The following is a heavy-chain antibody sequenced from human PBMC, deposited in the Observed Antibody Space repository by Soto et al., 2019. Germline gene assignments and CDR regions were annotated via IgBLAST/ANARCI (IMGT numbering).Heavy chain of an antibody. CDR1: GGSISSGGYY. V-gene: IGHV4-31*01. CDR2: IYYSGTT. J-gene: IGHJ4*02. CDR3: AREGSGYGRIDY. Sequence: QVQLQESGPGLVKPSQTLSLTCNVSGGSISSGGYYWSWIRQHPGKGLEWIGYIYYSGTTYYNPSLKSQPTKSKDTTKKQYTLRLSSVTAADTAVYYCAREGSGYGRIDYWGQGTLVTVSS. D-gene: IGHD5-12*01.